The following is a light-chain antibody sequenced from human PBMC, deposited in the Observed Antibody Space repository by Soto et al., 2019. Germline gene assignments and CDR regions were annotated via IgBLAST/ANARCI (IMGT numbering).Light chain of an antibody. J-gene: IGKJ1*01. V-gene: IGKV3-11*01. CDR3: QQYNSYSWT. Sequence: EIVLTQSPATLSXXPXXXXXLXXRASQSVSSYLAWYQQKPGQAPRLLIYDASNRATGIPARFSGSGSGTEFTLTISSLQPDDFATYYCQQYNSYSWTFGQGTKVDIK. CDR2: DAS. CDR1: QSVSSY.